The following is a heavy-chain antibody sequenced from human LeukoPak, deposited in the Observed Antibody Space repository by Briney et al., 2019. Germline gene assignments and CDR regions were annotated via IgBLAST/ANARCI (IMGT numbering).Heavy chain of an antibody. CDR2: ILYDGSNK. J-gene: IGHJ5*02. Sequence: PGGSLRLSCAASGFTFSNYGMHWVRQAPGKGLEWVAVILYDGSNKYYADSVKGRFTISRDNSKNTLYLQMNSLRAEDTAVYYCAKDTGLGYGGQQRLANWFDPWGQGTLVTVSS. D-gene: IGHD4-23*01. V-gene: IGHV3-30*18. CDR1: GFTFSNYG. CDR3: AKDTGLGYGGQQRLANWFDP.